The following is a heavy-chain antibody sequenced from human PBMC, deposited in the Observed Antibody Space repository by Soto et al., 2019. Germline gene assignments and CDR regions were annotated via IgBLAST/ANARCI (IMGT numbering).Heavy chain of an antibody. CDR1: GFTFGDYA. J-gene: IGHJ6*02. Sequence: GGSLRLSCTASGFTFGDYAMSWVRQAPGKGLEWVGFIRSKAYGGTTEYAASVKGRFTISRGDSKSIAYLQMNSLKTEDTAVYYCTRGLRSRAAAAGPYYYYYGMDVWGQGTTVTVSS. V-gene: IGHV3-49*04. CDR2: IRSKAYGGTT. CDR3: TRGLRSRAAAAGPYYYYYGMDV. D-gene: IGHD6-13*01.